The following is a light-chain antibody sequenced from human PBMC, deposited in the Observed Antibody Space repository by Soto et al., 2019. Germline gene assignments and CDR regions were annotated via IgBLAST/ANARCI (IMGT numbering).Light chain of an antibody. CDR2: VTS. J-gene: IGKJ1*01. V-gene: IGKV3-20*01. Sequence: TQFPAILSAFPGEGATLSCRAAQDVTTNFAWYQLRRGQPPRLLIYVTSSRAAGIPDRFSGSGSGTDFTLTISRLEPEDFAVYYCHQYSSSRRTFGQGTKVDIK. CDR3: HQYSSSRRT. CDR1: QDVTTN.